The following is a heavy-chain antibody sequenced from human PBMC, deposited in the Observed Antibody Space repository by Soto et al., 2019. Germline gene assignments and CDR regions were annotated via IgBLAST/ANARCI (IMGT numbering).Heavy chain of an antibody. J-gene: IGHJ4*02. V-gene: IGHV3-23*01. CDR3: AKDRSTVVTRGFDY. CDR1: GFTFSSYA. D-gene: IGHD4-17*01. CDR2: ITGNGANT. Sequence: GGSLRLSCAASGFTFSSYAMSWVRQAPGKGLEWVSAITGNGANTYYEDSVKGRFTISRDNSKNTLFLQMNSLRAEDTAVYYCAKDRSTVVTRGFDYWGRGTLVTVSS.